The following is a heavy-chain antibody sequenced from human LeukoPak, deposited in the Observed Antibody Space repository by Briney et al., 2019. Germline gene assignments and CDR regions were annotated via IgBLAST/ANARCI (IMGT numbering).Heavy chain of an antibody. J-gene: IGHJ4*02. CDR3: ARGTGQLVRGRDRFDY. CDR2: INHSGST. V-gene: IGHV4-34*01. D-gene: IGHD6-6*01. CDR1: GGSFSGYY. Sequence: PSETLSLTCAVYGGSFSGYYWSWIRQPPGKGLEWIGEINHSGSTNYNPSLKSRVTISVDTSKNQFSLKLSSVTAADTAVYYCARGTGQLVRGRDRFDYWGQGTLVTVPS.